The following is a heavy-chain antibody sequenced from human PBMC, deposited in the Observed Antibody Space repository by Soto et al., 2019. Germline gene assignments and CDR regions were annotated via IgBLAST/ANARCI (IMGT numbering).Heavy chain of an antibody. CDR3: SRNPKYSSSWYNFPSGDMAV. J-gene: IGHJ6*02. V-gene: IGHV4-39*01. Sequence: SETLSLSCTVSGGSISTSNYFWAWIRQPPGKGLEYIGSVYYGGTTFYNPSLKSRVTISVETSKNQFSLKLTSLTAADTAVYYCSRNPKYSSSWYNFPSGDMAVWGQGTTVTVSS. CDR1: GGSISTSNYF. D-gene: IGHD6-13*01. CDR2: VYYGGTT.